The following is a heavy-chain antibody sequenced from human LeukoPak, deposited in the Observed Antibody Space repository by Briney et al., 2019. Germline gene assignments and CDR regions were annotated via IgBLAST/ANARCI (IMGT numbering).Heavy chain of an antibody. D-gene: IGHD3-10*01. Sequence: GGSLRLSCAASGFTFDDYGMSWVRQAPGKGLEWVSTINWNGDIRGYADSVKGRFTISRDNSKNTLYLQMNSLRAEDTAVYYCAKDKDYYGSGSYVGYWGQGTLVTVSS. CDR2: INWNGDIR. V-gene: IGHV3-20*04. J-gene: IGHJ4*02. CDR1: GFTFDDYG. CDR3: AKDKDYYGSGSYVGY.